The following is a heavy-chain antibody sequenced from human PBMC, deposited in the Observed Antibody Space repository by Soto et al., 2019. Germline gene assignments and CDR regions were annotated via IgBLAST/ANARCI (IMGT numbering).Heavy chain of an antibody. J-gene: IGHJ4*02. CDR1: GGTFSSYA. Sequence: ASVKVSCKASGGTFSSYAISWVRQAPGQGLEWMGGIIPIFGTANYAQKFQGRVTITADESTSTAYMELSSLRSEDTAVYYCAKDRGYSYGWDYFDYWGQGTLVTVSS. CDR3: AKDRGYSYGWDYFDY. V-gene: IGHV1-69*13. CDR2: IIPIFGTA. D-gene: IGHD5-18*01.